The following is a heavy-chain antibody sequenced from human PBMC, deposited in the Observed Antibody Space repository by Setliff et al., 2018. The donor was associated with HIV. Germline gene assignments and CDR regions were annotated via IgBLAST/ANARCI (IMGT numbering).Heavy chain of an antibody. J-gene: IGHJ4*02. CDR3: ARHGVDDTSANYFRFGVHDH. D-gene: IGHD3-22*01. V-gene: IGHV4-39*01. CDR2: VCYSRSS. Sequence: NPSETLSLTCTVSGGSVSSSSSYWGWIRQPPGKGLEWIGNVCYSRSSYYNPSLKSRVTISVGTSKNQFSLKLSSVTAADTAVYYCARHGVDDTSANYFRFGVHDHWGQGALVTVSS. CDR1: GGSVSSSSSY.